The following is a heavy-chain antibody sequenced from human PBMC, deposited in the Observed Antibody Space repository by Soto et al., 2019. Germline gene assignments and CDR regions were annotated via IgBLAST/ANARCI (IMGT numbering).Heavy chain of an antibody. Sequence: SETLSLTCAVSVGSISSGGYSWSWIRQPPGKGLEWIGYIYHSGSTYYNPSLKSRVTISVDRSKNQFSLKLSSVTAADTAVYYCATNYAYYYYYGMDVWGRGTTVTVSS. CDR1: VGSISSGGYS. CDR3: ATNYAYYYYYGMDV. CDR2: IYHSGST. V-gene: IGHV4-30-2*01. D-gene: IGHD4-4*01. J-gene: IGHJ6*02.